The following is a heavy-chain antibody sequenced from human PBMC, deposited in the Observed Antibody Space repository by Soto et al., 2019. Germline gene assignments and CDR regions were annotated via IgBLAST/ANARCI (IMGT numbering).Heavy chain of an antibody. V-gene: IGHV3-7*04. CDR2: IKQDGSEK. J-gene: IGHJ6*02. CDR3: ARADLLLRSYYVMAV. CDR1: GFTFSSYW. D-gene: IGHD3-9*01. Sequence: GGSLRLSCAASGFTFSSYWMSWVRQAPGKGLEWVANIKQDGSEKYYVDSVKGRFTISRDNAKNSLYLQMNSLRAEDTAVYYCARADLLLRSYYVMAVWGQGTTVTVSS.